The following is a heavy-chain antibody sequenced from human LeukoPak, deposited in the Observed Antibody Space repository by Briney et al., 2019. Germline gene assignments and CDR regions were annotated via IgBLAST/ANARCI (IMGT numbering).Heavy chain of an antibody. D-gene: IGHD1-26*01. CDR2: ISSGGMWI. Sequence: GGSLRLSCAASGFTFSSYSMNWVRQAPGKGLEWLSSISSGGMWIYYADSLKGRFTISRDNAKNSLYLQMKSLRVEDTGVYYCARDAGGRTQREGWFDPWGQGTLVTVSS. V-gene: IGHV3-21*01. J-gene: IGHJ5*02. CDR1: GFTFSSYS. CDR3: ARDAGGRTQREGWFDP.